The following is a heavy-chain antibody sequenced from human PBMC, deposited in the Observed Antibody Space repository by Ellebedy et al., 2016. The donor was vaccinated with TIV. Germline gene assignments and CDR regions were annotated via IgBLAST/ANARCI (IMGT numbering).Heavy chain of an antibody. J-gene: IGHJ4*02. Sequence: PGGSLRLSCAASGFTVSTNYMSWVRQAPGKGLEWVSVIYSGGNTYYAGSVKGRFTISRDSSKNTLYLQMTSLRTEDTAVYYCAKERHPRHPRWMGPTYFDYWGQGTLVAVSS. V-gene: IGHV3-66*01. CDR1: GFTVSTNY. CDR2: IYSGGNT. CDR3: AKERHPRHPRWMGPTYFDY. D-gene: IGHD4-23*01.